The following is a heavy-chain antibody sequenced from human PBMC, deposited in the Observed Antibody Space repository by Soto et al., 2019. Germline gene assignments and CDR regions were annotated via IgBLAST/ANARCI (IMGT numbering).Heavy chain of an antibody. V-gene: IGHV3-23*01. CDR2: ISGSGGST. CDR3: AKYSEWFGALYGMDV. Sequence: GGSLRLSCAASGFTFSSYAMSWVRQAPGKGLEWVSAISGSGGSTYYADSVKGRFTISRDNSKNTLYLQMNSLRAEDTAVSYCAKYSEWFGALYGMDVWGQGTTVTVSS. CDR1: GFTFSSYA. J-gene: IGHJ6*02. D-gene: IGHD3-10*01.